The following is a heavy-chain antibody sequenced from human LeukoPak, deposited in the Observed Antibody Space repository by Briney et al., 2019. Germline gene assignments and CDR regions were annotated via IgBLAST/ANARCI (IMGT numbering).Heavy chain of an antibody. V-gene: IGHV3-23*01. CDR1: GFTFSSYA. CDR2: IRDSGSST. D-gene: IGHD1-26*01. J-gene: IGHJ4*02. Sequence: GALRLSCAASGFTFSSYAMSWVRQAPGKGLEWVSAIRDSGSSTHYADSVKGRFTTSRDNSKNTLFLQMNSLRAEDTAIYYCAKYGPQDSGSSHFDYWGQGALVTVSS. CDR3: AKYGPQDSGSSHFDY.